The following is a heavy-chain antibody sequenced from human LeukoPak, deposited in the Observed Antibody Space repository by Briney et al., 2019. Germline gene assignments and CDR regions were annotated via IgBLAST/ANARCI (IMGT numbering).Heavy chain of an antibody. J-gene: IGHJ4*02. CDR1: GFTFSSYA. V-gene: IGHV3-23*01. Sequence: GGSLRLSCADSGFTFSSYAMTWVRQAPGKGLEWVAAISGSGSTTYSADFAKGRFIISRDNSKSTLYLQMNSLRADDTAVYYCATHFGSSSHWGQGTLVTVSS. CDR3: ATHFGSSSH. D-gene: IGHD6-6*01. CDR2: ISGSGSTT.